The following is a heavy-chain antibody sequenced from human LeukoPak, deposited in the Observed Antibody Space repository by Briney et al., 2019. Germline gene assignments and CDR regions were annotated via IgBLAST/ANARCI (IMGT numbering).Heavy chain of an antibody. D-gene: IGHD6-19*01. CDR3: AKGKDSVAGATNDY. V-gene: IGHV3-30-3*01. CDR1: GFTFTTFA. J-gene: IGHJ4*02. CDR2: ISYDGSNK. Sequence: GGSLRLSCAASGFTFTTFAMHWVRQAPGKGLEWVAVISYDGSNKYYADSVKGRFTISRDNAKNSLYLQMNSLRAEDTAVYYCAKGKDSVAGATNDYWGQGTLVTVSS.